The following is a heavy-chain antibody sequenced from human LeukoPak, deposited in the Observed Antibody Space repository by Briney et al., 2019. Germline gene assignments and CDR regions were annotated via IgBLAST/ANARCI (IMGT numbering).Heavy chain of an antibody. CDR2: IKQDGSEK. CDR1: GFTFSSYA. CDR3: ARGDDYGDYRIYFDY. J-gene: IGHJ4*02. Sequence: GGSLRLSCAASGFTFSSYAMHWVRQAPGKGLEWVANIKQDGSEKYYVDSVKGRFTISRDNAKNSLYLQMNSLRAEDTAVYYCARGDDYGDYRIYFDYWGQGTLVTVSS. D-gene: IGHD4-17*01. V-gene: IGHV3-7*01.